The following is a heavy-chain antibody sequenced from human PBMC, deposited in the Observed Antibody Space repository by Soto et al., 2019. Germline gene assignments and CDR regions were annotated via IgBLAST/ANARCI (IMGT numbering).Heavy chain of an antibody. J-gene: IGHJ4*02. V-gene: IGHV4-59*08. D-gene: IGHD6-13*01. CDR1: GGSISSYY. Sequence: PSETLSLTCTVSGGSISSYYWSWIRQPPGKGLEWIGYIYYSGSTNYNPSLKSRVTISVDTSKNQFSPKLSSVTAADTAVYYCARRVAAAGLDYWGQGTLVTVSS. CDR2: IYYSGST. CDR3: ARRVAAAGLDY.